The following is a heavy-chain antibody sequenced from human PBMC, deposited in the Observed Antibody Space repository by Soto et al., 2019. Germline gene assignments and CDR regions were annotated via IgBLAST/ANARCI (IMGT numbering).Heavy chain of an antibody. Sequence: PGGPLSLSCAASGLPFSSYGMHGVRQAPGKGLEWVAVISYDGSNKYYADSVKGRFTISRDNSKNTQYLQMMQMRGEGKDEYYLSKYVCDYERSGYSGMDVWGQGTTVTVSS. J-gene: IGHJ6*02. CDR3: SKYVCDYERSGYSGMDV. CDR2: ISYDGSNK. CDR1: GLPFSSYG. D-gene: IGHD3-22*01. V-gene: IGHV3-30*03.